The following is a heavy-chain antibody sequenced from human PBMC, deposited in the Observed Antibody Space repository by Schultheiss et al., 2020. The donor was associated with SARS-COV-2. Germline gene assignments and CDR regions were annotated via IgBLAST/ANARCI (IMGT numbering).Heavy chain of an antibody. J-gene: IGHJ4*02. D-gene: IGHD2-21*01. Sequence: ASVKVSCKASGHTFTSYAMHWVRQAPGQRLEWMGWINAGNGNTKYSQKFQGRVTITRDTSASTAYMELSSLRSEDTAVYYCARELDLYCGGECTYLTLAYWGRGTLVTVSS. CDR1: GHTFTSYA. CDR3: ARELDLYCGGECTYLTLAY. V-gene: IGHV1-3*01. CDR2: INAGNGNT.